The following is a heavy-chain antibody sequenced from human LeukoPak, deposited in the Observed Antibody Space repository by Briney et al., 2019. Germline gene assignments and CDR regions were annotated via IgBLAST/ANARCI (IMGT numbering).Heavy chain of an antibody. Sequence: GGSLRLSCAASGFTFSSYGMHWVRQAPGKGLEWVAVISYDGSNKYYADSVKGRFTISRDNSKNTLYLQMNSLRAEDTAVYFCALKGPDYWGQGTLVTVSS. J-gene: IGHJ4*02. CDR3: ALKGPDY. V-gene: IGHV3-30*03. CDR1: GFTFSSYG. CDR2: ISYDGSNK.